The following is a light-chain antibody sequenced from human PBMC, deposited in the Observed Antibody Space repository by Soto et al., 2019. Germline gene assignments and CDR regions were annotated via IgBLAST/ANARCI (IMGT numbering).Light chain of an antibody. J-gene: IGKJ5*01. CDR3: QQSYGTPIT. Sequence: DIQITQSPSSLSTSVGDRVTITCRASQGISNYLAWYQHKPGKVPKLLIYAASTLQSGVPSRFSGSGSGTDFTLTITSLQPEDFATYYCQQSYGTPITFGQGTRLEIK. V-gene: IGKV1-27*01. CDR2: AAS. CDR1: QGISNY.